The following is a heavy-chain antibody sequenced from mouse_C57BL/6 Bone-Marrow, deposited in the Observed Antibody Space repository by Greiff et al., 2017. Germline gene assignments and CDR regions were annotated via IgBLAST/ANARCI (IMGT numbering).Heavy chain of an antibody. CDR1: GYTFTSYW. D-gene: IGHD2-9*01. Sequence: QVQLQQPGAELVKPGASVKLYCKASGYTFTSYWMHWVKHRPGQGLEWIGMIHPNSGSTNYNEKFKSKATLTVDKSSSTAYMQLSSLTSEDSAVYYCSRSYYGYDGAWFAYWGQGTLVTVSA. CDR2: IHPNSGST. J-gene: IGHJ3*01. CDR3: SRSYYGYDGAWFAY. V-gene: IGHV1-64*01.